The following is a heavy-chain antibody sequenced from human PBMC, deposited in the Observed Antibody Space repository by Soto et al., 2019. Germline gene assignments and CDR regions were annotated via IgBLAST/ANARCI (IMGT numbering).Heavy chain of an antibody. CDR2: IYWNDEK. D-gene: IGHD6-19*01. J-gene: IGHJ4*02. CDR3: AHRLWWLANFDY. V-gene: IGHV2-5*01. CDR1: GFSLTTSGVG. Sequence: QITLKESGPTLVKPTQPLTLTCTFSGFSLTTSGVGVAWIRQPPGKALEWLALIYWNDEKRYSPSLKSRLTITKETSRNQVVLTMANMEPVDTATYFWAHRLWWLANFDYWGQGTLVTVSS.